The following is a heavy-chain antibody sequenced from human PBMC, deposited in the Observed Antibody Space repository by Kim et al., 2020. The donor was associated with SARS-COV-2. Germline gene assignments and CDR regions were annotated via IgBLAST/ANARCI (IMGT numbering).Heavy chain of an antibody. CDR2: IYYSGST. Sequence: SETLSLTCTVSGGAITSTSNYWGWIRQPPGKGLEWIGSIYYSGSTYYNPSLKSRVTISVDTSNKQFSLRLSSVTASDTAVYYCSRHRSGVPWSGMDVWGQGTTVTVSS. CDR3: SRHRSGVPWSGMDV. D-gene: IGHD7-27*01. V-gene: IGHV4-39*01. CDR1: GGAITSTSNY. J-gene: IGHJ6*02.